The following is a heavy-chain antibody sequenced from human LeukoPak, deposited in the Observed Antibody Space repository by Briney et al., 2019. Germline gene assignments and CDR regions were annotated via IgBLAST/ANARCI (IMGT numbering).Heavy chain of an antibody. D-gene: IGHD2-8*01. V-gene: IGHV6-1*01. Sequence: SQTLSLTCVIYGDSVSSNLATWNWIRQSPSRGLEWLGRTYYRSKWSNDYAVSVNGRLTINPDTSKNHFSLQLRFVTPEDTALYFCARALGVVFDYWGQGTLVTVSS. CDR2: TYYRSKWSN. CDR3: ARALGVVFDY. J-gene: IGHJ4*02. CDR1: GDSVSSNLAT.